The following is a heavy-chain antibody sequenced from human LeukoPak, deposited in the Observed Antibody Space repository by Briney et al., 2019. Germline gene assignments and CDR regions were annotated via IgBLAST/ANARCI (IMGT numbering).Heavy chain of an antibody. V-gene: IGHV3-30*02. CDR1: GFTFSTYA. CDR2: IRNDGNNK. D-gene: IGHD3-16*01. CDR3: AKDPKVLTLRRFDP. Sequence: QPGRSLRLSCAASGFTFSTYAMHWVRQAPGKGLEWVAFIRNDGNNKYYADSVKGRFTISRDNSKNTLYLQMSTLRAEDTAVYYCAKDPKVLTLRRFDPWGQGTLVTVSS. J-gene: IGHJ5*02.